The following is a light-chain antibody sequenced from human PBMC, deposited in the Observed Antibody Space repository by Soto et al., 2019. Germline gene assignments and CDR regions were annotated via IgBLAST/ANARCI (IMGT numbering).Light chain of an antibody. CDR2: DAS. Sequence: EIVLTQPPGTLSLSPGERVTLSCRASQSVSSSYLAWYQQKPGQAPRLLIYDASIRATGIPDRFSGSGSGTDFTLTLSRLEPEDFAVYYCEYYGNSIIFGGGTKVDI. CDR1: QSVSSSY. J-gene: IGKJ4*01. V-gene: IGKV3-20*01. CDR3: EYYGNSII.